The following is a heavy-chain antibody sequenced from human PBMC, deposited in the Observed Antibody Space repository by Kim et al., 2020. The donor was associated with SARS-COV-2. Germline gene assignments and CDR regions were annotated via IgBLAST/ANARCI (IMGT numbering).Heavy chain of an antibody. CDR2: ISGGNGDT. Sequence: ASVKVSCKTSGYTFTSYGINWVRQARAQGLEWMGWISGGNGDTKYAQKFQGRATMTTDTSTSTAYMELRSLRPDDTAVYYCATSSPTLGGRVIGRGAFDI. D-gene: IGHD3-16*01. V-gene: IGHV1-18*01. J-gene: IGHJ3*02. CDR1: GYTFTSYG. CDR3: ATSSPTLGGRVIGRGAFDI.